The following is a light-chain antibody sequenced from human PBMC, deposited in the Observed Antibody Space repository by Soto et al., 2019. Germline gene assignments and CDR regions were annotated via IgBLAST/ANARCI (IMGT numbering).Light chain of an antibody. V-gene: IGLV2-14*01. J-gene: IGLJ1*01. CDR2: GVS. Sequence: QSVLTQPASVSGSPGQSITISCTGTISDFVVYNYVSWYQQHPGKAPKLMIYGVSNRPSGVSNRFSGSKSGNTASLTISGLQADDEADYYCSSYTSSSTLVVFGTGTKVTVL. CDR3: SSYTSSSTLVV. CDR1: ISDFVVYNY.